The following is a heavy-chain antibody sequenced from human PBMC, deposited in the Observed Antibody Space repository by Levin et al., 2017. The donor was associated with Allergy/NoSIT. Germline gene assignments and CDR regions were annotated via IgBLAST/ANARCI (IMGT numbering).Heavy chain of an antibody. CDR3: ARGEVRSSFHF. V-gene: IGHV1-8*01. CDR2: MNPNSGNT. Sequence: GASVKVSCQASGYSFTSFEIHWVRQVTGQGLEWMGWMNPNSGNTGYAQKFQGRVTMTGSTSISTAYMELSSLRSEDTAVYYCARGEVRSSFHFWGQGTLVTVSS. CDR1: GYSFTSFE. J-gene: IGHJ4*02. D-gene: IGHD6-6*01.